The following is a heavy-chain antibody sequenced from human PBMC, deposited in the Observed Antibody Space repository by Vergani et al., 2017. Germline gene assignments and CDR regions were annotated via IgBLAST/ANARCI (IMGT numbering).Heavy chain of an antibody. CDR3: ARAAIVGGNIPNPLYY. J-gene: IGHJ4*02. V-gene: IGHV3-11*06. CDR2: ISSSSSYT. D-gene: IGHD3-3*02. CDR1: GFTFSDYY. Sequence: QVQLVESGGGLVKPGGSLRLSCAASGFTFSDYYMSWIRQAPGKGLEWVSYISSSSSYTNYADSVKGRFTISRDNAKNSLYLQMNSLSAEDPAVYYWARAAIVGGNIPNPLYYWGQGTLVTVSS.